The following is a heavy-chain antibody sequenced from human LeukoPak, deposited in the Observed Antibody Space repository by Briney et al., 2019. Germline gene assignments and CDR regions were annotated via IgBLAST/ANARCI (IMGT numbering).Heavy chain of an antibody. CDR3: TTADYDALQYYFDY. CDR1: GFTFTNAW. Sequence: GGSLRLSCAASGFTFTNAWMSWVRQAPGKGLEWVGCIKSKTDDGTTDYAAPVKGRFTISRDDSKNTLYLQMNSLKTEDTAVYYCTTADYDALQYYFDYWGQGTLVTVSS. CDR2: IKSKTDDGTT. V-gene: IGHV3-15*01. D-gene: IGHD3-16*01. J-gene: IGHJ4*02.